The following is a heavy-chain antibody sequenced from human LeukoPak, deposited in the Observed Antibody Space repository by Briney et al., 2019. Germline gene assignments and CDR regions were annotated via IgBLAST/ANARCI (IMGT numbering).Heavy chain of an antibody. V-gene: IGHV4-59*01. CDR3: ARAGDYYASSGYYIGHFDY. CDR1: GGCISSYY. CDR2: IYYSGST. J-gene: IGHJ4*02. D-gene: IGHD3-22*01. Sequence: SETLSLTCTVSGGCISSYYWSWIRQPPGKGLEWIGYIYYSGSTNYNPSLKSRVTISVDTSKNQFSLKLSSVTAADTAVYYCARAGDYYASSGYYIGHFDYWGQGTLVTVSS.